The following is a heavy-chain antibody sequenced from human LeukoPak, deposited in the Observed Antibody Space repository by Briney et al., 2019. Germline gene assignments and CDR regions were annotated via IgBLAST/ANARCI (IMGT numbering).Heavy chain of an antibody. J-gene: IGHJ4*02. CDR3: ARRAGGTPDN. Sequence: GGSLRLSCAASGFTFNIYAMTWVRQAPGKGLDWVSAIGGDGTSTDYADSVKGRFTISRDNSKNTLYLQMNRLRAEDTALYYCARRAGGTPDNRGLGTLVTVSS. CDR1: GFTFNIYA. D-gene: IGHD1-26*01. V-gene: IGHV3-23*01. CDR2: IGGDGTST.